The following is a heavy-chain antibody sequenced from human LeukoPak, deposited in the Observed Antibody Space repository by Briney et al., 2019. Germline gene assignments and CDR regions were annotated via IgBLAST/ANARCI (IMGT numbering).Heavy chain of an antibody. CDR1: GGSIISYY. J-gene: IGHJ4*02. V-gene: IGHV4-59*01. CDR2: IYYSGST. D-gene: IGHD6-13*01. Sequence: SETLSLTCSVSGGSIISYYWSWIRQPPGKGLELIGYIYYSGSTNYNPSLKSRVTISVDTSKNQFSLRLTSVTAADTAVYYCARAEGRAATGLDSWGQGTLVTVSS. CDR3: ARAEGRAATGLDS.